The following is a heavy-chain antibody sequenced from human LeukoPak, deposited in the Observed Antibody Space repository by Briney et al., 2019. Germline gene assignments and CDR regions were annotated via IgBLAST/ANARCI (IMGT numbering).Heavy chain of an antibody. D-gene: IGHD2-15*01. CDR2: INPYNCNT. Sequence: ASVKVSCKASGYTFTSYGISSLRQAPAQALEWMEWINPYNCNTNYAQKLQGRVTMTTDTSTSTAYMELRSLRSDDTAVYYCARADGYCSGGSCLYYYYYGMDVWGQGTTVTVSS. V-gene: IGHV1-18*01. CDR1: GYTFTSYG. J-gene: IGHJ6*02. CDR3: ARADGYCSGGSCLYYYYYGMDV.